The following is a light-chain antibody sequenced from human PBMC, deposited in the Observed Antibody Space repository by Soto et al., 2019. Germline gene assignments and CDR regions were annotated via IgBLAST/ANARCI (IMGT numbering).Light chain of an antibody. V-gene: IGLV2-14*01. CDR1: SRDVGGYNY. J-gene: IGLJ2*01. CDR3: SSYTSSSTLVV. Sequence: QSALTQPASVSGSPGQSITISCTGTSRDVGGYNYVSWYQQHPGKAPKLMIYEVSNRPSGVSNRFSGSKSGNTASLTISGFQADDEAEYYCSSYTSSSTLVVLGGGTKLTAL. CDR2: EVS.